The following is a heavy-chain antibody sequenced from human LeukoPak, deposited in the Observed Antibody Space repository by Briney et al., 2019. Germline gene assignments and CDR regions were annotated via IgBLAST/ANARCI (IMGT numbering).Heavy chain of an antibody. CDR3: AKDRRTIFGVEQYFDL. CDR1: GFTFSSYG. Sequence: GGSLRLSCAASGFTFSSYGMHWVRQAPGKGLEWVAFIRYDGSDKYYADSVKGRFTISRDNSKNTLYLQMNSLRGEDTAVYYCAKDRRTIFGVEQYFDLWGRGTLVTVSS. D-gene: IGHD3-3*01. J-gene: IGHJ2*01. V-gene: IGHV3-30*02. CDR2: IRYDGSDK.